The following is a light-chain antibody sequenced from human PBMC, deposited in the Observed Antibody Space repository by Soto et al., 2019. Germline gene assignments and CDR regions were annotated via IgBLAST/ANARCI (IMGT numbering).Light chain of an antibody. CDR3: QQTYTSPFT. V-gene: IGKV1-39*01. CDR2: AAS. CDR1: QSISSY. Sequence: DLQMTQSPSSLSASVGERVTITCRASQSISSYLNWYQHKPGKAPKLLISAASSLQSGVPSKFTGSGSGTEFTLTISTLQPEDFATYYCQQTYTSPFTFGPGTKVNIE. J-gene: IGKJ3*01.